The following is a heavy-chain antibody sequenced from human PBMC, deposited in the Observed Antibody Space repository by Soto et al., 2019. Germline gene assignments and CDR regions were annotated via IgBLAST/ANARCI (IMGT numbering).Heavy chain of an antibody. CDR3: ANPARPCSGFTD. CDR2: IYYSGST. D-gene: IGHD2-15*01. J-gene: IGHJ4*02. V-gene: IGHV4-39*01. Sequence: QVQLQESGPGLVKPSETLSLTCTVSGGSISSSSYYWGWIRQPPGKGLEWIGSIYYSGSTYYNPSLKSRVTISVATSQNQFSLKLGSVTAADTAVYYCANPARPCSGFTDWGQGTLVTVSS. CDR1: GGSISSSSYY.